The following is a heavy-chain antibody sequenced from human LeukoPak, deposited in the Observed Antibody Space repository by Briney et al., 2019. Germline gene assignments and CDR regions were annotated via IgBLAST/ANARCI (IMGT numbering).Heavy chain of an antibody. CDR2: FYHNGST. CDR3: ARGGIQLADY. V-gene: IGHV4-59*01. D-gene: IGHD5-18*01. Sequence: PSETLSLTCTVSGGSISSDYWSWIRQPPGKGLEWIGYFYHNGSTNYNPSLESRVTISGDTSRNQFSLKLTSVTAADTAVYYCARGGIQLADYWGQGTLVTVSS. J-gene: IGHJ4*02. CDR1: GGSISSDY.